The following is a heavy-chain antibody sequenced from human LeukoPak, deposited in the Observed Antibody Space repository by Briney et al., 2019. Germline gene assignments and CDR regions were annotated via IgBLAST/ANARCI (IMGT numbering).Heavy chain of an antibody. CDR3: ARQIEVPGAIDY. V-gene: IGHV4-39*01. CDR2: MDDSGRT. Sequence: PETLSLTCNVSGGSIGSRGYHWGWIRQPPGKGLEWIGSMDDSGRTYHNPSLRSRVTISVDASKNQLSLNHFSLKLTSVTAADTAVYYCARQIEVPGAIDYWGQGTLVSVSS. CDR1: GGSIGSRGYH. D-gene: IGHD6-19*01. J-gene: IGHJ4*02.